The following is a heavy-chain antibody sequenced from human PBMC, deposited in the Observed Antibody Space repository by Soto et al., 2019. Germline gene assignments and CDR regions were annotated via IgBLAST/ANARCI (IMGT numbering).Heavy chain of an antibody. J-gene: IGHJ4*02. CDR3: ASLPTNDHVEDIDNFDY. CDR2: IIPVVGTA. CDR1: GGTFNTYA. Sequence: QVQLVQSGTEVRKPGSSVKVSCKASGGTFNTYAISWVRQAPGKGLEWMGGIIPVVGTATYDQNFQGRLTIRADGPTNTAYMELSSLRSDDTAFYYCASLPTNDHVEDIDNFDYWGQGTLVTVPS. D-gene: IGHD3-10*02. V-gene: IGHV1-69*01.